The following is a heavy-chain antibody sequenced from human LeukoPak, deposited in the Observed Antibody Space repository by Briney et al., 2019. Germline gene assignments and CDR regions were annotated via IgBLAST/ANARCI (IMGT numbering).Heavy chain of an antibody. D-gene: IGHD3-22*01. V-gene: IGHV4-34*01. CDR3: ARFVTYYYDSSGYLDY. CDR2: INHSGST. J-gene: IGHJ4*02. Sequence: SETLSVTCAVYGGSFSGYYWSWIRQPPGNGLEWIGEINHSGSTNYNPSLKSRVTISVDTSKNQFSLKLSSVTAADTAVYYCARFVTYYYDSSGYLDYWGQGTLVTVSS. CDR1: GGSFSGYY.